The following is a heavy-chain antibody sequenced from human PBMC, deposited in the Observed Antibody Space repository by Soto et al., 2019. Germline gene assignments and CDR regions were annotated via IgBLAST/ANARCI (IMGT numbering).Heavy chain of an antibody. CDR1: GYTFTSYY. D-gene: IGHD1-26*01. CDR2: INPSGGST. J-gene: IGHJ4*02. CDR3: ARDNNSGNHHFDY. V-gene: IGHV1-46*01. Sequence: ASVKVSCKASGYTFTSYYMHWVRPSPGQGLEWMGIINPSGGSTSYAQKLQGRVTMTRDTSTSTVYMELSSLRSEDTAVYYCARDNNSGNHHFDYWGQGTLVTVSS.